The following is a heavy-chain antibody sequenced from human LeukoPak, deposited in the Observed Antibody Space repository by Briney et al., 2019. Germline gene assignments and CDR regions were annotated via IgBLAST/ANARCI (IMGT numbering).Heavy chain of an antibody. CDR2: ISAYNGNT. Sequence: ASVTVSCKASGYTFTSYGISWVRQAPGQGLEWMGWISAYNGNTNYAQKLQGRVTMTTDTSTSTAYMELRSLRSDDTAVYYCARLTSSVGDYVWGSYRYTYFDYWGQGTLVTVSS. CDR1: GYTFTSYG. V-gene: IGHV1-18*01. CDR3: ARLTSSVGDYVWGSYRYTYFDY. J-gene: IGHJ4*02. D-gene: IGHD3-16*02.